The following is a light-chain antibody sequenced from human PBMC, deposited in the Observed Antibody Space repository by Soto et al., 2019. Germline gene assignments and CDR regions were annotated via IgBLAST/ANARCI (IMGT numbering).Light chain of an antibody. CDR2: GNN. Sequence: QSVLTQSPSVSGAPGQRVSISCTGTSSNIGAGFDVHWYQQLPATAPKLLIYGNNNRPSGVPDRFSGSKSGTSASLAITGLQAEDEADYYCQSYDTNLRGGSGFGTGTKLTVL. CDR1: SSNIGAGFD. V-gene: IGLV1-40*01. CDR3: QSYDTNLRGGSG. J-gene: IGLJ1*01.